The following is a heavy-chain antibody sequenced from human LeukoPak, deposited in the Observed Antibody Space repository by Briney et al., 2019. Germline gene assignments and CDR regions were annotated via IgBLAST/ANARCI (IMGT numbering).Heavy chain of an antibody. J-gene: IGHJ4*02. CDR1: GFTFSSYN. CDR3: AKARITIFGKFDY. D-gene: IGHD3-3*01. V-gene: IGHV3-48*01. Sequence: GGSLRLSCAASGFTFSSYNMNWVRQAPGKGLEWVSYISSSDSAMYYADSVKGRFTISRDNARNSLYLQMNSLRAEDTAVYYCAKARITIFGKFDYWGQGTLVTVSS. CDR2: ISSSDSAM.